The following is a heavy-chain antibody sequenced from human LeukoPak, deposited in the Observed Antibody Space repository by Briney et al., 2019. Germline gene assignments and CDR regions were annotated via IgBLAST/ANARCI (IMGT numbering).Heavy chain of an antibody. J-gene: IGHJ4*02. CDR1: GFTFDKYG. V-gene: IGHV3-33*03. CDR3: AGAISKGAGIDS. CDR2: IWHDGSRT. D-gene: IGHD1-26*01. Sequence: GGSLRLSCATSGFTFDKYGIHWVRQAPGKGLEWVAVIWHDGSRTHYADSLKGRFTISRDNSKGTAFLQMNSLTVEDTATYYCAGAISKGAGIDSWGQGTLVTVSS.